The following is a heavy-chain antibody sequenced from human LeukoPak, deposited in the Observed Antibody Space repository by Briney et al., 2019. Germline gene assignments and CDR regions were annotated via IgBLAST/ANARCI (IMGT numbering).Heavy chain of an antibody. Sequence: SETLSLTCTVSGGSISSYYWSWIRQPPGKGLEWIGYIYDTGGANYNPSLKSRVTISRDTSKNQFSLNVTSVTAADTAIYYCARGHYYGNSGDYWGQGTLVTVSS. CDR3: ARGHYYGNSGDY. CDR2: IYDTGGA. D-gene: IGHD3-22*01. CDR1: GGSISSYY. V-gene: IGHV4-59*01. J-gene: IGHJ4*02.